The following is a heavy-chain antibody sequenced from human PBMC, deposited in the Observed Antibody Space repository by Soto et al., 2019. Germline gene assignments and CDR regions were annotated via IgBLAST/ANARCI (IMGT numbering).Heavy chain of an antibody. D-gene: IGHD3-10*01. CDR3: ARVSGIYYSGMDV. CDR1: GGSFSGYY. J-gene: IGHJ6*04. V-gene: IGHV4-34*01. Sequence: QVQLQQWGAGLLKPSETLSLTCAVYGGSFSGYYWSWIRQPPGKGLEWIGEINHSGSTNYNPSLKSRVTISVDTSKNQFSLQLSSVTAADTAVYYCARVSGIYYSGMDVWGKGTTVTVSS. CDR2: INHSGST.